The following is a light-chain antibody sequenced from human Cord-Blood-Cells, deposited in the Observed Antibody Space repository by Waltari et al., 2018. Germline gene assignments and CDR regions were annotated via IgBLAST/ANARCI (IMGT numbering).Light chain of an antibody. J-gene: IGLJ3*02. CDR2: EGS. V-gene: IGLV2-23*01. Sequence: QSALTQPASVSGSPGQSITISCTGTSSDVGSYNLVSWYQQHPGKAPKLMIYEGSKRPSGVSIRFSGSKSGNTASLTISGRQAEDEADYYCCSYAGSSTVFGGGTKLTVL. CDR1: SSDVGSYNL. CDR3: CSYAGSSTV.